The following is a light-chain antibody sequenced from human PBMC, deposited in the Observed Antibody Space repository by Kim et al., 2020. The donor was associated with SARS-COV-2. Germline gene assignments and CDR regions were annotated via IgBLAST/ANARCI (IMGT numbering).Light chain of an antibody. V-gene: IGLV3-1*01. Sequence: SYELTQPPSVSVSPGQTASITCSGDKLGDKYACWYQQKPGQSPVLVIYQDSKRPSGIPERFSGSNSGNTATLTISGTQAMDEADYYCQAWDSSTVVFSGRTQLTVL. CDR3: QAWDSSTVV. CDR1: KLGDKY. J-gene: IGLJ2*01. CDR2: QDS.